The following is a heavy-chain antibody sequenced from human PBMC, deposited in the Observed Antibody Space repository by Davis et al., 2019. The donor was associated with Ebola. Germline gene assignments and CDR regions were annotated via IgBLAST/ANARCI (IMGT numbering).Heavy chain of an antibody. CDR3: AREGYSDGYYFDL. CDR2: ITGSGGSA. J-gene: IGHJ4*02. V-gene: IGHV3-23*01. D-gene: IGHD5-18*01. CDR1: GFTFDNYA. Sequence: GESLKISCAASGFTFDNYAMNWVRQAPGKGLEWVSAITGSGGSAYFADSVKGRFTLSRDNSKNTIYLQMNSLRAEDTALYYCAREGYSDGYYFDLWGQGTRVTLSS.